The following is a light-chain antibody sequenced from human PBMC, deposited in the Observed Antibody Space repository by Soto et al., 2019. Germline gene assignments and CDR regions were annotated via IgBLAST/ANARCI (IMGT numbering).Light chain of an antibody. J-gene: IGKJ4*01. CDR2: DAS. Sequence: EIVLTQSPATLSLSPGERATLSCRASQSVRSYLAWYQQKPGQAPRLLIYDASNRATGIPARFSGSGSGTDFILTISSLETEDFAVYYCQHRVNWPLTFGGGTKVELK. CDR1: QSVRSY. V-gene: IGKV3-11*01. CDR3: QHRVNWPLT.